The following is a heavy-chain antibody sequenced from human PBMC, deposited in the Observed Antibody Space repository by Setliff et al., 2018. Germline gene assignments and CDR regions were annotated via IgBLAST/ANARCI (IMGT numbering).Heavy chain of an antibody. V-gene: IGHV4-34*01. Sequence: SETLSLTCTVPGGPLSSYSWSWIRQPPGRGLEWIGEINHSGSTNYNPSLKSRVTISVDTSKNQFSLKLSSVTAADTAVYYCASLGMTTMMDWYFDLWGRGTLVTVSS. CDR1: GGPLSSYS. J-gene: IGHJ2*01. CDR3: ASLGMTTMMDWYFDL. D-gene: IGHD4-4*01. CDR2: INHSGST.